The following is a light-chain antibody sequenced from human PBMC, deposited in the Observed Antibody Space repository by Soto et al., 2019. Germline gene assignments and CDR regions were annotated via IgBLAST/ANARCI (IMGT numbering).Light chain of an antibody. J-gene: IGKJ1*01. CDR3: QQYNIWPPLT. CDR2: GAS. Sequence: EIVMTQSPATLSVSPGERATLSCRASQSVSSNLAWYQQKPGQAPRLLIYGASTRATGIPARFSGSGSGTEFTLIISSLQSEDFAVYYCQQYNIWPPLTFGQGTKVEIK. CDR1: QSVSSN. V-gene: IGKV3-15*01.